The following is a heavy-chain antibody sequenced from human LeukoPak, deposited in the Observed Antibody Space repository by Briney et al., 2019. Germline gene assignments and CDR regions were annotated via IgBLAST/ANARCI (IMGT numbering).Heavy chain of an antibody. CDR2: ISGSGGST. CDR3: AKASLGVGSSGIFDY. J-gene: IGHJ4*02. D-gene: IGHD6-6*01. Sequence: GGSLRLSCAASGFTFSSYAMSWVRQAPGKGLEWVSAISGSGGSTYYADSVKGRFTISRDNSKNTLYLQMNSLRAEDTAVYYCAKASLGVGSSGIFDYWGQGTLVTVSS. CDR1: GFTFSSYA. V-gene: IGHV3-23*01.